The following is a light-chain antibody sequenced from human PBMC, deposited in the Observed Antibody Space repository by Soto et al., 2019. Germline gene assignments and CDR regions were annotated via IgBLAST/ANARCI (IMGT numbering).Light chain of an antibody. CDR1: QTISSW. CDR3: QHYDSYPEA. J-gene: IGKJ1*01. V-gene: IGKV1-5*03. CDR2: KAS. Sequence: DVQVRVSLSPVSKDRGDGVTVTSRAKQTISSWLAWYQQKPGQAPKLLIYKASNLKSGVPSRFSGSGSGTEFTLTISRLQPDDFATYYCQHYDSYPEAFGQGTKVDIK.